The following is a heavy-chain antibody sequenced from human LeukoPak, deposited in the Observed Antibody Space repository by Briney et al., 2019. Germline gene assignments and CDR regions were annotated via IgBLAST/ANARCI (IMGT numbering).Heavy chain of an antibody. D-gene: IGHD3-22*01. CDR1: GFTVSSNY. CDR2: IYSGGST. V-gene: IGHV3-53*01. CDR3: ARVTYYYDSSGFDAFDI. J-gene: IGHJ3*02. Sequence: PGGSLRLPCAASGFTVSSNYMSWVRQAPGKGLEWVSVIYSGGSTYYADSVKGRFTISRDNSKNTLYLQMNSLRAEDTAVYYCARVTYYYDSSGFDAFDIWGQGTMVTVSS.